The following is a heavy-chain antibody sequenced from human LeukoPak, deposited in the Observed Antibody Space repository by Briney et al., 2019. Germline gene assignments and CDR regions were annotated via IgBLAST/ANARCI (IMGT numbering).Heavy chain of an antibody. CDR3: ARGRSMEFLAFSGTAAGSKSGFSWFDP. CDR1: GGSISSGNYY. J-gene: IGHJ5*02. CDR2: IYTNGST. V-gene: IGHV4-61*09. Sequence: SETLSLTCTVSGGSISSGNYYWSWIRQPAGKGLEWIGHIYTNGSTNYNPSLKSRVTMSVDTSKNQLSLKLTSVTAADTAVYFCARGRSMEFLAFSGTAAGSKSGFSWFDPWGQETLVTVSS. D-gene: IGHD6-13*01.